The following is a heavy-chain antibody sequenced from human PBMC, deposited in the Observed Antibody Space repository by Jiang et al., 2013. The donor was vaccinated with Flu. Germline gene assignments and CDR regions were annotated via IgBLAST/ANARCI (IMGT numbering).Heavy chain of an antibody. CDR3: ARAKYGSGSHLDAFDI. Sequence: KPTQTLTLTCTFSGFSLSTSGMCVSWIRQPPGKALEWLARIDWDDDKYYSTSLKTRLTISKDTSKNQVVLTMTNMDPVDTATYYCARAKYGSGSHLDAFDIWGQGTMVTVSS. D-gene: IGHD3-10*01. CDR2: IDWDDDK. V-gene: IGHV2-70*11. CDR1: GFSLSTSGMC. J-gene: IGHJ3*02.